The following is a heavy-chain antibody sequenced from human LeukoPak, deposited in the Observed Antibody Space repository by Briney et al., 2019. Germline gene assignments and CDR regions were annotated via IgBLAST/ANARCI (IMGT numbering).Heavy chain of an antibody. Sequence: GGSLRLSCAASGFTFSSYAMHWVRQAPGKGLEWVGRIKSKTDGGTTDYAAPVKGRFTISRDDSKNTLYLQMNSLKTEDTAVYYCTTDPLIYGSGRGYYYYGMDVWGQGTTVTVSS. CDR2: IKSKTDGGTT. CDR1: GFTFSSYA. CDR3: TTDPLIYGSGRGYYYYGMDV. D-gene: IGHD3-10*01. V-gene: IGHV3-15*07. J-gene: IGHJ6*02.